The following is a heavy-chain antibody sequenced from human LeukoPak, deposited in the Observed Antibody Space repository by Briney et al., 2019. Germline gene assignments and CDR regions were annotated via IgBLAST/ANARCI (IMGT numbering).Heavy chain of an antibody. CDR3: ARGGHSLLWFGEQIGVRYYYYGMDA. J-gene: IGHJ6*04. D-gene: IGHD3-10*01. V-gene: IGHV4-39*07. Sequence: PSQTLSLTCTVSGGSISSGGYYWSWIRQPPGKGLEWIGSIYHSGSTYYNPSLKSRVTISVDTSKNQFSLKLSSVTAADTAVYYCARGGHSLLWFGEQIGVRYYYYGMDAWGKGTTVTVSS. CDR1: GGSISSGGYY. CDR2: IYHSGST.